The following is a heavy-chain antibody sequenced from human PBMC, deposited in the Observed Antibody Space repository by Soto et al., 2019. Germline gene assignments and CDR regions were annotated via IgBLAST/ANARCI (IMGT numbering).Heavy chain of an antibody. V-gene: IGHV4-30-2*01. CDR3: ARAGDSSGPVALGY. Sequence: QLQLQESGSGLVKPSQTLSLTCAVSGGSISSGGSSWSWIRQPPGKGLEGIGYIYHSGSTYYNPSRKSRGAISVDRSKNPFSLELSSVTAADTAVYYCARAGDSSGPVALGYWGQGTLVTVSS. CDR2: IYHSGST. CDR1: GGSISSGGSS. D-gene: IGHD6-19*01. J-gene: IGHJ4*02.